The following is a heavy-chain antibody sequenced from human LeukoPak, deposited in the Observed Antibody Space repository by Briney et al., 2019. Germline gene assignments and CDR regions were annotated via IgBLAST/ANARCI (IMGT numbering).Heavy chain of an antibody. D-gene: IGHD5-18*01. CDR3: AIRVDTADFDY. CDR1: GNSISSAYY. J-gene: IGHJ4*02. Sequence: PSETLSLTCTVSGNSISSAYYWGWIRQPPGKGLEWIGSIYHTGRTNYTPSLKSRVTLSVDTSKNQFSLKLTSVTAADTAIYYCAIRVDTADFDYWGQGTQVTVSS. V-gene: IGHV4-38-2*02. CDR2: IYHTGRT.